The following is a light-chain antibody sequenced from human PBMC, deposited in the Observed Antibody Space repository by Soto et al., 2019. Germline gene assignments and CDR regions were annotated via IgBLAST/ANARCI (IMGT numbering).Light chain of an antibody. Sequence: QSALTQPASVSGSPGQSITISCTGTSSDVGGYNYVSWYQQYPGKAPKLMIFEVSNRPSGVSNRFSGSKSGNTASLTISGLQAEDEADYYCSSYTSSSLGVFGTGTKLTVL. CDR3: SSYTSSSLGV. V-gene: IGLV2-14*01. CDR1: SSDVGGYNY. CDR2: EVS. J-gene: IGLJ1*01.